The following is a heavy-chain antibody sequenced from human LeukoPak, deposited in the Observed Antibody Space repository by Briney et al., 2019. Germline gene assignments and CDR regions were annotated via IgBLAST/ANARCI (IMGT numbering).Heavy chain of an antibody. CDR1: GFIFSSYD. Sequence: PGGSQRLSCAASGFIFSSYDMHWVRQPTGKGLEWVSAISTAGDTYYPGSVKGRFTISRENAKNSLYLQMNSLRAGDTAVYYCARGAVLGSSSWHNWFDPWGQGTLVTVSS. D-gene: IGHD6-13*01. CDR2: ISTAGDT. V-gene: IGHV3-13*01. J-gene: IGHJ5*02. CDR3: ARGAVLGSSSWHNWFDP.